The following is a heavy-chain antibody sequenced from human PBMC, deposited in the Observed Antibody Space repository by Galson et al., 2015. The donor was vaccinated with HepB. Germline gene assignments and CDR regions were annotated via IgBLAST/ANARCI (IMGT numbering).Heavy chain of an antibody. CDR3: ATSLGVRGGGGNLEY. V-gene: IGHV1-2*02. CDR2: INPKSGDT. Sequence: SVKVSCKASGYVFTGYYMHWVRQAPGRGLEWMGWINPKSGDTNYAGNFQGRVTVTRDTSVTTAYMGVTRLTSDDTAVYYCATSLGVRGGGGNLEYWGQGTLITVSS. CDR1: GYVFTGYY. D-gene: IGHD1-26*01. J-gene: IGHJ4*02.